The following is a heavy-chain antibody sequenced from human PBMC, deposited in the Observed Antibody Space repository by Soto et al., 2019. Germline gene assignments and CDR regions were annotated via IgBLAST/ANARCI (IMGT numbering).Heavy chain of an antibody. J-gene: IGHJ4*02. CDR1: GGSISSGGYY. CDR3: ASSFVLQSYFDY. V-gene: IGHV4-31*03. CDR2: IYYSGST. Sequence: PSETLSLTCTVSGGSISSGGYYWSWIRQHPGKGLEWIGYIYYSGSTYYNPSLKSRVTISVDTSKNQFSLKLSSVTAADTAVYYCASSFVLQSYFDYWGQAILVAVSS. D-gene: IGHD3-10*01.